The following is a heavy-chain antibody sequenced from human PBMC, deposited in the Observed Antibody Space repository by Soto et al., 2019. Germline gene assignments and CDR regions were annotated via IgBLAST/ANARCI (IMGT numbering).Heavy chain of an antibody. V-gene: IGHV4-39*01. CDR2: IYYSGST. D-gene: IGHD6-19*01. CDR3: ARPDPGSGWYRGDY. Sequence: QLQLQESGPGLVKPSETLSLTCTVSGGSISSSSYYWGWIRQPPGKGLEWIGSIYYSGSTYYNPSLKSRVTISVDTSKNQFSLKLSSVTAADTAVYYCARPDPGSGWYRGDYWGQGTLVTVSS. CDR1: GGSISSSSYY. J-gene: IGHJ4*02.